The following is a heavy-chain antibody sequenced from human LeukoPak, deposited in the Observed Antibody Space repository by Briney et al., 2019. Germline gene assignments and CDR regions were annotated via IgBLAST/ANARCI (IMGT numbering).Heavy chain of an antibody. D-gene: IGHD6-13*01. CDR1: GGSFSGYY. CDR2: INHSGST. Sequence: SETLSLTCAVYGGSFSGYYWSWIRQPPGKGLEWIGEINHSGSTNYNPSLKSRVTISVDTSKNQFSLKLSSVTAADTAVYYCASHKYSSSWGYFDYWGQGTLVTVSS. CDR3: ASHKYSSSWGYFDY. V-gene: IGHV4-34*01. J-gene: IGHJ4*02.